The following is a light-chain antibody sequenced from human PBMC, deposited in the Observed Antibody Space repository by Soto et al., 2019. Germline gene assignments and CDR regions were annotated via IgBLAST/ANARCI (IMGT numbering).Light chain of an antibody. CDR2: DVT. V-gene: IGLV2-14*03. Sequence: QSVLTQPASVSGSPGQSITISCTGTNNDVGAYNYVSWYQQHPGKAPKLMIYDVTYRPTGVSNRFSGSKSGNTASLTISGLQAEDEADYYCNSYTSRGIVLFGGGTKLTVL. CDR3: NSYTSRGIVL. J-gene: IGLJ3*02. CDR1: NNDVGAYNY.